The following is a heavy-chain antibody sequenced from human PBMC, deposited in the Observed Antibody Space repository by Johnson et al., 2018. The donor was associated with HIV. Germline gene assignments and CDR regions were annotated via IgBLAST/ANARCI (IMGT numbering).Heavy chain of an antibody. V-gene: IGHV3-30*03. CDR3: ARGRKTVTTVRPSAFDI. CDR2: ISYDGSNK. J-gene: IGHJ3*02. Sequence: VQLVESGGGVVRPGGSLRLSCAASGFTFDDYGMNWIRQAPGKGLEWVAVISYDGSNKYYADSVKGRFTISRDNSKNTLYLQMNSLRAEDTAVYYCARGRKTVTTVRPSAFDIWGQGTMVAVSS. D-gene: IGHD4-17*01. CDR1: GFTFDDYG.